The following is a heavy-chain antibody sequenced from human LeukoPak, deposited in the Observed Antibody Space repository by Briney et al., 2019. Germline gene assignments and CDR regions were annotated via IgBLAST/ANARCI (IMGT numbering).Heavy chain of an antibody. J-gene: IGHJ4*02. CDR2: INHSGST. D-gene: IGHD3-3*01. CDR1: GAALSEYY. CDR3: ARRGWSGYYPN. V-gene: IGHV4-34*01. Sequence: SETLSLTCAVYGAALSEYYWSWVRQPPGKGLEWIGEINHSGSTNYNPSLKSRVTISVDTSKNQFSLKLSSVTAADTAVYYCARRGWSGYYPNWGQGTLVTVSS.